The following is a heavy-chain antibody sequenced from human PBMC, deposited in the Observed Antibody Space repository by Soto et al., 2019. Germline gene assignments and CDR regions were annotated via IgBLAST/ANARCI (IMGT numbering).Heavy chain of an antibody. CDR1: GYTFTSYD. Sequence: ASVKVSCKASGYTFTSYDINWVRQAPGQGLEWMGGIIPIFGTANYAQKFQGRVTITADESTSTAYMELSSLRSEDTAVYYCARHDCISTSCYYYYYYGMDVWGQGTTVTVSS. J-gene: IGHJ6*02. CDR3: ARHDCISTSCYYYYYYGMDV. V-gene: IGHV1-69*13. CDR2: IIPIFGTA. D-gene: IGHD2-2*01.